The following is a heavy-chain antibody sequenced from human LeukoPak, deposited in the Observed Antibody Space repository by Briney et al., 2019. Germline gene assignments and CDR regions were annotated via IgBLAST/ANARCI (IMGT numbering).Heavy chain of an antibody. CDR1: GYTSTSYY. CDR3: ATWGSSSSPLPTMDV. D-gene: IGHD6-13*01. J-gene: IGHJ6*02. CDR2: INPSGGST. V-gene: IGHV1-46*01. Sequence: ASVKVSCKASGYTSTSYYMHWVRQAPGQGLEWMGIINPSGGSTSYAQNFQGRVTMARDTSTSTVYMELSSLRSEDTAVYYCATWGSSSSPLPTMDVWGQGTTVTVSS.